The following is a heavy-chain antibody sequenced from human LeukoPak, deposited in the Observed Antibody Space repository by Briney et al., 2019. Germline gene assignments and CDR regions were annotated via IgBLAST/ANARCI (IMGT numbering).Heavy chain of an antibody. D-gene: IGHD3-22*01. Sequence: GGSLRLSCAASGFTFSSYAMSWVRQAPGKGLEWVSAISGSGGSTYYADSVKGRFTISSDNPKNTLFLQMNSPRAEDTAVYFCAKRGVVIRVILVGFHKEAYYFDSWGQGALVTVSS. V-gene: IGHV3-23*01. CDR3: AKRGVVIRVILVGFHKEAYYFDS. J-gene: IGHJ4*02. CDR2: ISGSGGST. CDR1: GFTFSSYA.